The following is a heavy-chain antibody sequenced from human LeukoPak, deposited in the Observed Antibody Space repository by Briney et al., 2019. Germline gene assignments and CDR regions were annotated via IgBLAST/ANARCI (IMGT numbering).Heavy chain of an antibody. Sequence: GGSLRLSCAASGFTFSSYAMHWVRQAPGKGLEWVAVISYDGSNKYYADSVKGRFTISRDNSKNTLYLQMNSLRAEDTAVYYCARVLDSSSPVIWGQGTLVTVSS. V-gene: IGHV3-30*04. CDR1: GFTFSSYA. J-gene: IGHJ4*02. CDR2: ISYDGSNK. CDR3: ARVLDSSSPVI. D-gene: IGHD6-13*01.